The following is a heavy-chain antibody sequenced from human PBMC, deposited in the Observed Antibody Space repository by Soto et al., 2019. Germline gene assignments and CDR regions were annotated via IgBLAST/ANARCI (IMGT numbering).Heavy chain of an antibody. V-gene: IGHV3-15*01. Sequence: DVQLMESGGGLVQPGGSLRISCEVSGFTFTKSWMSWVRQAPGKGLEWVGRITMKTDGETTDYAAPVKGRFTISRDDSKNTLYLQMNSLKIEDTAVYYCGTGSAFDFWGQGTMVTVSS. J-gene: IGHJ3*01. CDR2: ITMKTDGETT. CDR1: GFTFTKSW. D-gene: IGHD1-26*01. CDR3: GTGSAFDF.